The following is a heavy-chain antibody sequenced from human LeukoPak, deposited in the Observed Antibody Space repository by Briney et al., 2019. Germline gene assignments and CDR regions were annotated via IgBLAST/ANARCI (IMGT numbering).Heavy chain of an antibody. CDR1: GFTVSSNY. J-gene: IGHJ4*02. CDR2: IYSGGST. CDR3: ARHSNDFWSGYYTFDY. V-gene: IGHV3-53*01. D-gene: IGHD3-3*01. Sequence: GGSLRLFCAASGFTVSSNYMSWVRQAPGKGLEWVSVIYSGGSTYYADSVKGRFTISRDNSKNTLYLQMNSLRAEDTAVYYCARHSNDFWSGYYTFDYWGQGTLVTVSS.